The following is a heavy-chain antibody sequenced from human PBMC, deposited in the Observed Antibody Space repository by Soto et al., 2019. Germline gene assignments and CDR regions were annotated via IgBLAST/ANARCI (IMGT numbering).Heavy chain of an antibody. D-gene: IGHD3-16*01. Sequence: QVQLVESGGGVVQPGRSLRLSCSASGFTFSSYGMHWVRQAPGKGLEWVAVISYDGSNKYYADSVKGRFTISRDNYKNTLYLQMSSLRAEDTAVYYCAKDRGGGLDYWGQGTLVTVSS. CDR1: GFTFSSYG. CDR3: AKDRGGGLDY. CDR2: ISYDGSNK. J-gene: IGHJ4*02. V-gene: IGHV3-30*18.